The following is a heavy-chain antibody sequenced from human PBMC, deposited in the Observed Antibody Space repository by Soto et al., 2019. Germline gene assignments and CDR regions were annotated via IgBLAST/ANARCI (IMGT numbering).Heavy chain of an antibody. J-gene: IGHJ4*02. CDR2: ISYDGNIK. CDR1: GFTFSNFG. V-gene: IGHV3-30*03. Sequence: QVQLVESGGGVVQPGRSLRLSCAASGFTFSNFGMHWVRQAPGKGLEWVASISYDGNIKYSADSVKGRFTISRDNSKNTLYLQMNSXXXXXXXXXXXAXXXXXXXXXXXXXXGQGTLVTVSS. CDR3: AXXXXXXXXXXXXX.